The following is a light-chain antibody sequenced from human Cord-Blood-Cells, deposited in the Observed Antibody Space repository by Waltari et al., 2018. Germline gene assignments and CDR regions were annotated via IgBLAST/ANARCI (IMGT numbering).Light chain of an antibody. Sequence: QSALTQPASVSGSPGQSITLSCTGTSRDVGGYNNVAWYQQHPGKAPKLLIYEVSNRPSGVSNRFSGSKSGNTASLTISGLQAEDEADYYCSSYTSSSTVVFGGGTKLTVL. CDR2: EVS. CDR1: SRDVGGYNN. V-gene: IGLV2-14*01. CDR3: SSYTSSSTVV. J-gene: IGLJ2*01.